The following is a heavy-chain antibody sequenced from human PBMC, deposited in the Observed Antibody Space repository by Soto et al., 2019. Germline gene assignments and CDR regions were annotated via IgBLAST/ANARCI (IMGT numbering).Heavy chain of an antibody. J-gene: IGHJ4*02. V-gene: IGHV3-23*01. CDR1: GFTFSSYA. CDR2: ISYSGVST. Sequence: EVQLLESGGGLVQPGGSLRLSCAASGFTFSSYAMTWVRQAPGKGLEWVSAISYSGVSTYYADSVKGRFTISRDSSENTLSLQMNSLRVADRAVYYCARETRTAMVTTYFDYWGQGTLVTVSS. CDR3: ARETRTAMVTTYFDY. D-gene: IGHD5-18*01.